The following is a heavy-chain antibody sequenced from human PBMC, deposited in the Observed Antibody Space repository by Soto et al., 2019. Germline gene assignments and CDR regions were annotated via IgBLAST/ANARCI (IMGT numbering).Heavy chain of an antibody. J-gene: IGHJ4*02. Sequence: GASVKVSCKASGGTFSSYAISWVRQAPGQGLEWMGGIIPIFGTANYAQRFQGRVTITADKSTSTAYMELSSLRSDDTAGYYCARDLRQSTVVPVGYYWGQGTLVTVSS. CDR2: IIPIFGTA. CDR1: GGTFSSYA. CDR3: ARDLRQSTVVPVGYY. D-gene: IGHD4-17*01. V-gene: IGHV1-69*06.